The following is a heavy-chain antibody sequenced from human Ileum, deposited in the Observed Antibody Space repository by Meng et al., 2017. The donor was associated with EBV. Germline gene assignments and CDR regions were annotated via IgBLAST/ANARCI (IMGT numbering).Heavy chain of an antibody. CDR3: ASYNRGRGGIGS. CDR2: MYDSRGA. V-gene: IGHV4-61*03. CDR1: RASITIEDIH. Sequence: GSVVFRPPRPLVPSSSVTRASITIEDIHCAWFRKTSGKRLEWICCMYDSRGASYSPSLNSRVTISWDTLKIHFVLKLTSVTAADTAVYYCASYNRGRGGIGSWGQGTLVTVSS. D-gene: IGHD3-10*01. J-gene: IGHJ4*02.